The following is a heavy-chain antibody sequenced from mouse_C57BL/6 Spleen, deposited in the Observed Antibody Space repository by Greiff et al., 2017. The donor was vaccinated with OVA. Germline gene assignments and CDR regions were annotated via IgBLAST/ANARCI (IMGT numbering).Heavy chain of an antibody. CDR3: TNWDDWYFDV. V-gene: IGHV6-6*01. D-gene: IGHD4-1*01. J-gene: IGHJ1*03. CDR2: IRNKANNHAT. CDR1: GFTFSDAW. Sequence: EVQLQQSGGGLVQPGGSMKLSCAASGFTFSDAWMDWVRQSPEKGLEWVAEIRNKANNHATYYAESVKGRFTISRDDSKSSVYLQMNSLRAEDTGIYYCTNWDDWYFDVWGTGTTVTVSS.